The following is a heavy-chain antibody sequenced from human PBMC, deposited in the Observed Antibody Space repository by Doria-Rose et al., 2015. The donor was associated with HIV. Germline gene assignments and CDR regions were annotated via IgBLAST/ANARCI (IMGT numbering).Heavy chain of an antibody. CDR3: ATGVTLDY. CDR1: GFTFSSHR. CDR2: ISSTSASI. J-gene: IGHJ4*02. D-gene: IGHD3-10*01. V-gene: IGHV3-21*01. Sequence: VQLQEPGGGLVRSGGSLRLSCATSGFTFSSHRINWVRQAPGQVLEWVSSISSTSASINYADSVRGRFTISRDNARNSLYLQMDSLRAEDTAIYYCATGVTLDYWGQGTLVTVSS.